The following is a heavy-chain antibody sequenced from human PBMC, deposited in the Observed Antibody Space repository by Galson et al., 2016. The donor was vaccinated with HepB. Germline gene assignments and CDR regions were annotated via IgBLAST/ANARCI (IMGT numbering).Heavy chain of an antibody. Sequence: SLRLSCAASGFTFSNYGMNWVRQAPGKGLEWIGEIYHSGSTNYNPSLKSRVTISVDKSKNQFALRLSSVAAADTAGYYCTRNGFYCLDYWGQGTLVTVSS. V-gene: IGHV4-4*02. D-gene: IGHD3-22*01. CDR1: GFTFSNYG. J-gene: IGHJ4*02. CDR3: TRNGFYCLDY. CDR2: IYHSGST.